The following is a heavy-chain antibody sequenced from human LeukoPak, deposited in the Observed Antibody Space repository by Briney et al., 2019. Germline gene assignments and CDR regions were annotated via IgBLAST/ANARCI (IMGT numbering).Heavy chain of an antibody. CDR3: ARGRAGAARSTNFDY. CDR1: GFTFSSYG. J-gene: IGHJ4*02. CDR2: IWYDGSNK. D-gene: IGHD2/OR15-2a*01. Sequence: PGRSLRLSYAASGFTFSSYGMHWVRQAPGKGLEWVAVIWYDGSNKYYADSVKGRFTISRDNSKNTLYLQMNSLRAEDTAVYYCARGRAGAARSTNFDYWGQGTLVTVSS. V-gene: IGHV3-33*01.